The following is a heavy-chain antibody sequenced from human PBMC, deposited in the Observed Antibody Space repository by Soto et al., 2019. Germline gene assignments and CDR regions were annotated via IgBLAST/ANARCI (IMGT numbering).Heavy chain of an antibody. D-gene: IGHD1-1*01. Sequence: PSETLSLTCTVSGASTSRYYWGWIRQPPGKGLEWIGSIYYSGSTYYNPSLKSRVTISVDTSKNQFSLKLRSVTAANTVFFLWARQRGGVYIHNLAVWGKGTRVPV. CDR1: GASTSRYY. V-gene: IGHV4-39*01. J-gene: IGHJ6*03. CDR3: ARQRGGVYIHNLAV. CDR2: IYYSGST.